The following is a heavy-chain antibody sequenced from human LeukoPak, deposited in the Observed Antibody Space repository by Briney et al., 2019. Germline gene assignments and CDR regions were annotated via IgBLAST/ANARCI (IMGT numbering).Heavy chain of an antibody. V-gene: IGHV3-21*01. Sequence: PGGSLRLSCAASVFTYSSYSMNWVRQAPGKGLEWVSSISSSSSYIYYADSVKGRFTISRDNARNSLYLQMNSLRAEDTAVYYCARDILGSQTPFDYWGQGTLVTVSS. J-gene: IGHJ4*02. D-gene: IGHD1-26*01. CDR2: ISSSSSYI. CDR3: ARDILGSQTPFDY. CDR1: VFTYSSYS.